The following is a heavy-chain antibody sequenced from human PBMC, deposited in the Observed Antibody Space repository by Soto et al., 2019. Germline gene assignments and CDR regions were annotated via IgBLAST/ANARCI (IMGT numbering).Heavy chain of an antibody. V-gene: IGHV2-5*02. D-gene: IGHD1-26*01. CDR2: IYWEDSK. J-gene: IGHJ4*02. CDR1: GFSLTTDRVG. Sequence: QITLKESGPTLVKPTQTLTLTCTFSGFSLTTDRVGVGWIRQPPGEALEWLAVIYWEDSKTYRPSLESRLTIPKDTSKNQLALTMTNMDSLDTATYYCAHAYGGRSLYWGQGTRVTVSS. CDR3: AHAYGGRSLY.